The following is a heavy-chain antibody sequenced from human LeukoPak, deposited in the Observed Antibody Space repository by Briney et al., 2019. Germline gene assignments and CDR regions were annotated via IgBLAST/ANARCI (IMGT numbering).Heavy chain of an antibody. CDR1: GGSFSGYY. CDR2: INHSGST. J-gene: IGHJ3*02. CDR3: ARYIVSYPHDAFDI. V-gene: IGHV4-34*01. D-gene: IGHD1-26*01. Sequence: SETLSPTCGVYGGSFSGYYWSWIRQPPGKGLEWIGEINHSGSTNYNPSLKSRVTISVDTSKKQFSLKLSSVTAADTAFYYCARYIVSYPHDAFDIWGQGTMVTVSS.